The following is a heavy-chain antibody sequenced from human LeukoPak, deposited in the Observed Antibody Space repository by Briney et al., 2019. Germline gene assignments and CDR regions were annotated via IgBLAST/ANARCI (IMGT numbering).Heavy chain of an antibody. Sequence: SETLSLTCTVSGGSISSYYWSWIRQPPGKGLEWIGYIYYSGSTNYNPSLKSRVTISVDTSKNQFSLKLSSVTAADTAVYYCARDISHYYGSGSPSRGWFDPWGQGTLVTVSS. CDR1: GGSISSYY. CDR2: IYYSGST. D-gene: IGHD3-10*01. J-gene: IGHJ5*02. CDR3: ARDISHYYGSGSPSRGWFDP. V-gene: IGHV4-59*01.